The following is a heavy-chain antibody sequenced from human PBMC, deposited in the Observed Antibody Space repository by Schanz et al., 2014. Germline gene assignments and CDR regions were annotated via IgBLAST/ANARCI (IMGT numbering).Heavy chain of an antibody. D-gene: IGHD3-9*01. CDR2: ISFSGNTI. Sequence: QVQLVESGGGLVKPGGSLRLSCTTSGLIFSTYTLNLFRQAPGKGLEWISYISFSGNTIYYADSVKGRFTISRDNAKNSLCLQMNSLSAEDTAVYYCAKHVRSLTGNDYWGQGTLVTVSS. V-gene: IGHV3-11*01. J-gene: IGHJ4*02. CDR3: AKHVRSLTGNDY. CDR1: GLIFSTYT.